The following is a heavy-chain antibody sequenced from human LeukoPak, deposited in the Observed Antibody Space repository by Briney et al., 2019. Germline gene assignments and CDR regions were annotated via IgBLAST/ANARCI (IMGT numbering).Heavy chain of an antibody. CDR1: GFTFSSYA. D-gene: IGHD5-12*01. CDR2: ISSNGGST. J-gene: IGHJ4*02. Sequence: PGGSLRLSCAASGFTFSSYAMHWVRQAPGKGLEYVSAISSNGGSTYYADSVKGRFTISRDNSKTTLYLQMSSLRAEDTAVYYCASRGYDPPSDYFDYWGQGTLVTVSS. V-gene: IGHV3-64D*06. CDR3: ASRGYDPPSDYFDY.